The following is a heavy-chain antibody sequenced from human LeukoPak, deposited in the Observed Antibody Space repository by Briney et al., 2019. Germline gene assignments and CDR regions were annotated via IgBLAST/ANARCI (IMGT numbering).Heavy chain of an antibody. CDR2: INPDSGAT. CDR3: AKDSGVVVTAIPNY. V-gene: IGHV1-2*02. Sequence: ASVKVSCKASGYTFTGYSMHWVRQAPGQGLEWMAWINPDSGATKYAQKFQGRVTMTRDTSISTAYMELTRLTSDDTAVYYCAKDSGVVVTAIPNYWGQGALVTVSS. D-gene: IGHD2-21*02. J-gene: IGHJ4*02. CDR1: GYTFTGYS.